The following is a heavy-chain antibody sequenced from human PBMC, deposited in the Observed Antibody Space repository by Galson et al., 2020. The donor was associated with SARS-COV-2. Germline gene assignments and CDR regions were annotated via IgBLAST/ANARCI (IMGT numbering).Heavy chain of an antibody. CDR3: ARDYDYDYVLGSWFGMDV. Sequence: AGSLRLSCAASGFTFSDYYMSWIRQAPGKGLEWVSYISSSGSTIYYADSVKGRFTISRDNAKNSLYLQMNSLRAEDTAVYYCARDYDYDYVLGSWFGMDVWGQGTTVTVSS. D-gene: IGHD3-16*01. CDR1: GFTFSDYY. J-gene: IGHJ6*02. CDR2: ISSSGSTI. V-gene: IGHV3-11*01.